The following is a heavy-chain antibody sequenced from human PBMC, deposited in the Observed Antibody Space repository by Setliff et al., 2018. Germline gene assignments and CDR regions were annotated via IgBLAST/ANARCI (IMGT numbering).Heavy chain of an antibody. J-gene: IGHJ5*02. Sequence: PGGSLRLSCVASGFRFSSYAMNWVRQAPGKGLEWVSGVSGSGVNTFYADSVKGRFTISRDNAMDTLFLQMNGLTTDDTAKYFCAKDRWGYADPWGQGTLVTVSS. CDR3: AKDRWGYADP. D-gene: IGHD2-2*01. CDR2: VSGSGVNT. CDR1: GFRFSSYA. V-gene: IGHV3-23*01.